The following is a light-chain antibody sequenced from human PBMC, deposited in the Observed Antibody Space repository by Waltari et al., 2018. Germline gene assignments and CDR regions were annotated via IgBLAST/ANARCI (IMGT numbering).Light chain of an antibody. CDR1: QSISNY. CDR3: QQSYSTPRLT. J-gene: IGKJ4*01. Sequence: DIQMTQSPSSLSASVGDRVTITCRASQSISNYLNWYQQKPEKAPKLLIYAASSLQSGVPSRCSGSGSGTDFTLTISSLQPEDFATYYCQQSYSTPRLTFGGGTKVEIK. CDR2: AAS. V-gene: IGKV1-39*01.